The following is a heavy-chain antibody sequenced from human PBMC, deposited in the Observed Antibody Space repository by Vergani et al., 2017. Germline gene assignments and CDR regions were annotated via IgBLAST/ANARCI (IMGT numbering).Heavy chain of an antibody. CDR3: AKAYGSGSYYLL. V-gene: IGHV3-23*01. CDR2: MSGSGGST. CDR1: GFTFSSYA. J-gene: IGHJ4*02. D-gene: IGHD3-10*01. Sequence: EVQLLESGGGLVQPGGSLRLSCAASGFTFSSYAMSWVRQAPGKGLEWVSAMSGSGGSTYYADSVKGRFTISRDNSKNTLYLQMNSLRAEDTAVYYCAKAYGSGSYYLLWGQGTLVTVSS.